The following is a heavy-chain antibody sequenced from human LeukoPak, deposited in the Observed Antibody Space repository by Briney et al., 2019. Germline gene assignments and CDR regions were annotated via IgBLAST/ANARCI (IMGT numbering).Heavy chain of an antibody. V-gene: IGHV1-8*03. J-gene: IGHJ3*02. D-gene: IGHD5-24*01. CDR1: GYTFTSFD. CDR2: MNPNSGNT. CDR3: ARAVGGRGDAAFDI. Sequence: ASVKVSCKASGYTFTSFDINWVRQATGQGLEWMGWMNPNSGNTGYAQKFQGRVTITRNTSISTAYMELSSLRSEDTAVYYCARAVGGRGDAAFDIWGQGTMVTVSS.